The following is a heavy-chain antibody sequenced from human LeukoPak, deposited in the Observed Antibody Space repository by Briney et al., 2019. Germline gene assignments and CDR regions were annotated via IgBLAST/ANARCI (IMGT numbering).Heavy chain of an antibody. V-gene: IGHV4-34*01. CDR3: ARAYDSSGYYHDAFDI. D-gene: IGHD3-22*01. Sequence: SETLSLTCAVYGGSFSGYYWSWIRQPPGKGLEWIGEINHSGSTNYNPSLKSRVTISVDTSKNQFSLKLSSVTAADTAVYYRARAYDSSGYYHDAFDIWGQGTMVTVSS. CDR2: INHSGST. CDR1: GGSFSGYY. J-gene: IGHJ3*02.